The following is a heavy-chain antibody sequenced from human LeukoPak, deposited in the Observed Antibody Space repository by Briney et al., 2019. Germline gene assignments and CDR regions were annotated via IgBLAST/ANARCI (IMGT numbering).Heavy chain of an antibody. Sequence: GGSLRLSCAASGFTFSNEMNWVRQAPGKGLEWVSYIRSSGSTIYYADSVKGRFTIARDNAKNSLYLQMNSLRAEDTAVYYCAELGITMIGGVWGKGTTVTISS. V-gene: IGHV3-48*03. CDR1: GFTFSNE. CDR3: AELGITMIGGV. CDR2: IRSSGSTI. D-gene: IGHD3-10*02. J-gene: IGHJ6*04.